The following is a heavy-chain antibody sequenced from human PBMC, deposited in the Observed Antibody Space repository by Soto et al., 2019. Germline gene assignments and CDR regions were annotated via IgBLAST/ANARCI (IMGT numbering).Heavy chain of an antibody. CDR1: GFTFSNYV. CDR2: IYHGGST. V-gene: IGHV4-38-2*01. D-gene: IGHD3-22*01. J-gene: IGHJ5*02. Sequence: LSCAASGFTFSNYVMSWLRQPPGKGLEWIGSIYHGGSTYYNPSLNSRVTLSIDMTNNHVSLILNSVTAADTAVYYCARVGPWVPYYYDSSPYTFENWFDPWGQGTLVTVSS. CDR3: ARVGPWVPYYYDSSPYTFENWFDP.